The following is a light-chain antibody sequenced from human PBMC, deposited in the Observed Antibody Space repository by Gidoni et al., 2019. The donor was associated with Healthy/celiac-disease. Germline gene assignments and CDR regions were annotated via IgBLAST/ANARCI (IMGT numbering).Light chain of an antibody. J-gene: IGLJ3*02. Sequence: SSELTQDPAVSVALGQTVRITCQGDSLRSYYASWYQQKPGQAPVLVIYGKNNRPSGIPDRFSGSSSGNTASLTITGAQAEDAADYYCNSRDSSGNPLVFGGGTKLTVL. CDR2: GKN. V-gene: IGLV3-19*01. CDR3: NSRDSSGNPLV. CDR1: SLRSYY.